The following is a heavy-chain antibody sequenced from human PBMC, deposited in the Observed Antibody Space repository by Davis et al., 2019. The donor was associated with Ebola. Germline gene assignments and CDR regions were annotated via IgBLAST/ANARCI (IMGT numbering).Heavy chain of an antibody. CDR1: GFTSGRSA. V-gene: IGHV3-23*01. J-gene: IGHJ4*02. Sequence: GESLKISCAASGFTSGRSAMSWVRQAPGKGLELVAAITDTGGRTHYADSVKGRFTISRDNPNNMLYLQMNSLRAEDTAVYYCAKDPPSYGLWYFDYWGQGTLVTVSS. D-gene: IGHD3-16*01. CDR2: ITDTGGRT. CDR3: AKDPPSYGLWYFDY.